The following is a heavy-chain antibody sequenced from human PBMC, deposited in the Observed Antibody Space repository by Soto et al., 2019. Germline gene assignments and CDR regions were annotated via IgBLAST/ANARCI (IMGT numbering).Heavy chain of an antibody. CDR3: TRGYESTLPYYCDF. V-gene: IGHV4-4*07. CDR1: GGSISTYY. Sequence: KPSETLSLTCTVSGGSISTYYWSWIRQPAGKGPEWIGRFFSTGSTDYNPSLNSRASMSFDTSKNQFSLNLRSVTAADTAVYYCTRGYESTLPYYCDFWGQGILVAVSS. J-gene: IGHJ4*02. D-gene: IGHD3-22*01. CDR2: FFSTGST.